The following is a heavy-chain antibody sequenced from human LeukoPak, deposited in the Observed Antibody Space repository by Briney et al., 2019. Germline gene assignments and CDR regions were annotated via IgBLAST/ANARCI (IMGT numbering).Heavy chain of an antibody. J-gene: IGHJ5*02. CDR3: ASKLTTGS. D-gene: IGHD4-17*01. Sequence: GGSLRLSCLVSGFTVSSNYMSWVRQTPGKGLEWVSVIYSGGTTKYADSVKGRFTICRDTSKNTLYLQMNSLRVEDTAVYYCASKLTTGSWGQGTLVTVSS. CDR2: IYSGGTT. V-gene: IGHV3-66*01. CDR1: GFTVSSNY.